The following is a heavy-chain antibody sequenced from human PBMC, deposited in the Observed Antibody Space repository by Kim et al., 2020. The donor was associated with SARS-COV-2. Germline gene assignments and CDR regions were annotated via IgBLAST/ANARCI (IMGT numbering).Heavy chain of an antibody. Sequence: RTYDADHVKGHFTISRDNSKNTLYLQMNSLRAEDTAVYYWALLIQIRGVDYWGQGTLVTVSS. D-gene: IGHD3-10*01. CDR2: RT. CDR3: ALLIQIRGVDY. J-gene: IGHJ4*02. V-gene: IGHV3-53*01.